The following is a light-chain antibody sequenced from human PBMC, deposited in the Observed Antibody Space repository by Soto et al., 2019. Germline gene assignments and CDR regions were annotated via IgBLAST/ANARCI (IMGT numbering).Light chain of an antibody. V-gene: IGKV3-11*01. CDR2: DAF. J-gene: IGKJ2*01. Sequence: IVLTQSPGTLSLSPGERATLSCRASQNVGSTLAWYQHKPVQAPRLLIYDAFNRATGIPVRFSGYGSGTDFALTVSSLEAEDFADYSCEHRNNWSYTFGQGNRRQIK. CDR3: EHRNNWSYT. CDR1: QNVGST.